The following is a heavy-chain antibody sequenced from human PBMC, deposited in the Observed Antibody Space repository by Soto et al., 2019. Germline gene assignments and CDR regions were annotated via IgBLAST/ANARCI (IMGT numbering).Heavy chain of an antibody. CDR1: GFSLSTSGVG. CDR2: IYWDDDK. V-gene: IGHV2-5*02. D-gene: IGHD4-17*01. Sequence: QITLKESGPTLVKPTQTLTLTCTFSGFSLSTSGVGVGWIRQPPGKALEWLALIYWDDDKRYSPSLKSRLTITEDTSKNQVVLTMANMDPVDTATYYCAHRQRTVYFDYWGQGTLVTVSS. CDR3: AHRQRTVYFDY. J-gene: IGHJ4*02.